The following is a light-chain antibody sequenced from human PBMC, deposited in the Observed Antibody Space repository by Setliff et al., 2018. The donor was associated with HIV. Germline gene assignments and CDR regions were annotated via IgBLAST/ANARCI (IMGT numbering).Light chain of an antibody. CDR1: STDVGGYDY. CDR2: DVN. J-gene: IGLJ2*01. V-gene: IGLV2-14*01. Sequence: QSALTQPASVSGSPGQSITISCTGTSTDVGGYDYVSWYQHHTGKAPKLIIYDVNNRPSGVSDRFSGSKSGNTASLTISELQADDEAHYYCSSYTSSGSVFGGGTKVTVL. CDR3: SSYTSSGSV.